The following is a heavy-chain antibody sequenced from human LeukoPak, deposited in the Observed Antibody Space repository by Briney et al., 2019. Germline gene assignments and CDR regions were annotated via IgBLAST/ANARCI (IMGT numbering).Heavy chain of an antibody. Sequence: GGSLRLSCAASGFTFRSYWMSWVRQAPGKGLEWVANIKQDGSEKYYVDSVKGRFTISRDNAKNSLYLQMNSLRAEDTAVYYCARRQWLVGGFDYWGQGTLVTVSS. J-gene: IGHJ4*02. D-gene: IGHD6-19*01. CDR1: GFTFRSYW. CDR3: ARRQWLVGGFDY. CDR2: IKQDGSEK. V-gene: IGHV3-7*01.